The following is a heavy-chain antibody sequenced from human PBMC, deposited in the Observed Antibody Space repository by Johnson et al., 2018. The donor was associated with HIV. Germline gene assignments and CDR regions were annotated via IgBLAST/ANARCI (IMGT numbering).Heavy chain of an antibody. V-gene: IGHV3-30*04. D-gene: IGHD3-22*01. CDR3: ARHYYGSSGYSLDAYDI. CDR2: ISYDGSNK. CDR1: GFTFSSYA. J-gene: IGHJ3*02. Sequence: QVQLVESGGGVVQPGRSMRLSCAASGFTFSSYAMHWVRQAPGKGLEWVTLISYDGSNKYYADSVKGRFTISRDNSKNTLYLQMNSLRAEDTAVYYCARHYYGSSGYSLDAYDIWGQGTMVTVSS.